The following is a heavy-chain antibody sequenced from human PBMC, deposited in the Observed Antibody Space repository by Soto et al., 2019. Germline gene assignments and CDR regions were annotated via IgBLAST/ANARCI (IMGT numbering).Heavy chain of an antibody. Sequence: GESLKISCQASGYSFTSYWISWVRQMPGKGLEWMGRIDPSDSYTNYSPSFQGHVTISADKSISTAYLQWSSLKASDTAMYYCASGLGSSWNPNDYWGQGTLVTVSS. D-gene: IGHD6-13*01. CDR1: GYSFTSYW. CDR2: IDPSDSYT. V-gene: IGHV5-10-1*01. J-gene: IGHJ4*02. CDR3: ASGLGSSWNPNDY.